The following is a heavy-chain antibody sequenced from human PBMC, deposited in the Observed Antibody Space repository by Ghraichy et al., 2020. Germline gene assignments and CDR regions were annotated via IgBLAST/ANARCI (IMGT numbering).Heavy chain of an antibody. D-gene: IGHD6-13*01. CDR1: GFTFSSYA. Sequence: GGSLRLSCAASGFTFSSYAMSWVRQAPGKGLEWVSAISGSGGSTYYADSVKGRFTISRDNSKNTLYLQMNSLRAEDTAVYYCAKGWWQQLDTLIDYWGQGTLVTVSS. V-gene: IGHV3-23*01. CDR3: AKGWWQQLDTLIDY. CDR2: ISGSGGST. J-gene: IGHJ4*02.